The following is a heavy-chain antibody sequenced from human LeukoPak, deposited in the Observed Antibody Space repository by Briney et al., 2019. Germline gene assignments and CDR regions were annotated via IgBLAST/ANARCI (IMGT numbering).Heavy chain of an antibody. J-gene: IGHJ5*02. D-gene: IGHD3-10*01. CDR3: ARQTLWFGELLTPWFDP. V-gene: IGHV4-39*01. CDR2: IYYSGST. CDR1: GGSISSSSYY. Sequence: PSETLSLTCTVSGGSISSSSYYWGWIRQPPGKGLEWIGSIYYSGSTYYNPSLKSRITISVATSKNQFSLNLSSVTAADTAVYYCARQTLWFGELLTPWFDPWGQGTLVTVSS.